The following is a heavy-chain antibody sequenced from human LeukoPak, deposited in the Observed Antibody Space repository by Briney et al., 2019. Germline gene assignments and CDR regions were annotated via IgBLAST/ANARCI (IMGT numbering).Heavy chain of an antibody. D-gene: IGHD5-18*01. CDR1: GFTFSSYA. V-gene: IGHV3-53*01. Sequence: GRSLRLSCAASGFTFSSYAMHWVRQAPGKGLEWVSLIYSGGSTYYADSVKGRFTISRDTSKNTLYLQMNSLRPEDTAVYYCASGLRAVWIQLSGPDYWGQGTLVTVSS. CDR2: IYSGGST. J-gene: IGHJ4*02. CDR3: ASGLRAVWIQLSGPDY.